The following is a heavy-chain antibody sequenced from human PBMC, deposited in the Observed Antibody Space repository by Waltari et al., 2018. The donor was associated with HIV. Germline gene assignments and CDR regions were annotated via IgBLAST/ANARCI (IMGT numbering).Heavy chain of an antibody. D-gene: IGHD6-19*01. V-gene: IGHV3-13*01. CDR1: GFTFSTYD. Sequence: EVQLAESGGGSVQPGGSLRLSCAASGFTFSTYDMYWVRQLTGKGPEWVAGMGTAGDRYYLASVKGRFTVSRENDKNSLYLQMNNLRAEDTAVYYCGRVGGGAVAGGFVDYWGQGILVTVSS. CDR3: GRVGGGAVAGGFVDY. J-gene: IGHJ4*02. CDR2: MGTAGDR.